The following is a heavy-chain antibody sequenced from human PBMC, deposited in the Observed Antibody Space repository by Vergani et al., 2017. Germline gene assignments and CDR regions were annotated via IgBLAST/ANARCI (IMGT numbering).Heavy chain of an antibody. D-gene: IGHD6-13*01. V-gene: IGHV3-21*01. CDR1: GFTFSSYS. CDR2: ISSSSSYI. J-gene: IGHJ4*02. Sequence: EVQLVESGGGLVKPGGSLRLSCAASGFTFSSYSMNWVRPAPGKGLEWVSSISSSSSYIYYADSVKGRFTISRDNAKNSLYLQMNSLRAEDTAVYYCARKGGWSSSWEFDYWGQGTLVTVSS. CDR3: ARKGGWSSSWEFDY.